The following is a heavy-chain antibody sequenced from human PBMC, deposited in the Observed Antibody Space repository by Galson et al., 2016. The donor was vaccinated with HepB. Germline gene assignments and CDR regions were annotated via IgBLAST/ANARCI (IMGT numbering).Heavy chain of an antibody. V-gene: IGHV4-39*01. J-gene: IGHJ5*01. CDR1: GGSINNDNHC. D-gene: IGHD6-19*01. CDR3: ARNNSGWYTFAS. Sequence: SETLSLTCIVSGGSINNDNHCWGWIRQPPGKGLEWTGSIYYSGNTHYNPSLNSRGTISVDTSKNQFSLRLTSVTASDTAIYYCARNNSGWYTFASWGQGTLVTVSS. CDR2: IYYSGNT.